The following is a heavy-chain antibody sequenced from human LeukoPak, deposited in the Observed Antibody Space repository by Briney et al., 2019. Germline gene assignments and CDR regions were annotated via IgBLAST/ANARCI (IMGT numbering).Heavy chain of an antibody. Sequence: SETLSLTCSVSGDSMSSYYWNWIRQPPGKGLEWIGNIYYSGSTDYNPSLESRVTISVDTSKNQFSLKLSSVTAADTAVYFCARAASWYSVFDSWGQGTLVTVSS. V-gene: IGHV4-59*01. D-gene: IGHD6-13*01. CDR2: IYYSGST. J-gene: IGHJ4*02. CDR3: ARAASWYSVFDS. CDR1: GDSMSSYY.